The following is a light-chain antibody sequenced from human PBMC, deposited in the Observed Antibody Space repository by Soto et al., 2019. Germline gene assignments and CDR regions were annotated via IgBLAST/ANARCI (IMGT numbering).Light chain of an antibody. CDR2: AAS. J-gene: IGKJ1*01. V-gene: IGKV3-15*01. CDR1: QSVSSN. CDR3: QQYNDWPWT. Sequence: EILMTQSPATLSVSPGERATLSCRASQSVSSNLAWYQQKPAQAPRLLIYAASTRATGIPVRFSGSGSGTEFTLTISSLHSEDFAVYSCQQYNDWPWTFGQGTKVEI.